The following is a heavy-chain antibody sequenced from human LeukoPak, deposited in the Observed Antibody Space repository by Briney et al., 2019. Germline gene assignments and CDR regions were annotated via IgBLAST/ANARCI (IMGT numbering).Heavy chain of an antibody. CDR2: ISSSGSTR. D-gene: IGHD4-23*01. CDR3: ARRHIGSYGGNSFDN. Sequence: KPGGSLRLSCAGSGFTFSDHYMSWIRQAPGKGLEWVSYISSSGSTRFYADSVKGRFTISRDNSKNPLYLQMNSLRAEDTAMYYCARRHIGSYGGNSFDNWGQGTLVTVSS. CDR1: GFTFSDHY. V-gene: IGHV3-11*01. J-gene: IGHJ4*02.